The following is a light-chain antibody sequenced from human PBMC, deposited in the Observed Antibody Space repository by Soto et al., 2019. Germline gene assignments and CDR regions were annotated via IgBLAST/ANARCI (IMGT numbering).Light chain of an antibody. Sequence: QSVLTQPPSVSGAPGQRVRISCSGASSSIRAGYEVHWYHQLPGTPPKLVVSGNGNRPSEVPARLSASKSGTSASLAISGLQAEDDGHYYCTTYHKRFTAYVFGTGTKVTVL. J-gene: IGLJ1*01. V-gene: IGLV1-40*01. CDR1: SSSIRAGYE. CDR3: TTYHKRFTAYV. CDR2: GNG.